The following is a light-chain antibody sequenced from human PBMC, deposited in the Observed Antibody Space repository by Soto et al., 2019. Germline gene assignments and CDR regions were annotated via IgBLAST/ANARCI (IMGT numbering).Light chain of an antibody. Sequence: QSVLTQPPSVSAAPGQKVTISCSGSSSNIGNNYVSWYQQFPGTAPKLLIYENNKRPSGIPDRFSCSKSGTSATLGITGLQTGDEADYYCGTWDSSLSARVFGGGTKVTVL. CDR1: SSNIGNNY. CDR3: GTWDSSLSARV. V-gene: IGLV1-51*02. J-gene: IGLJ3*02. CDR2: ENN.